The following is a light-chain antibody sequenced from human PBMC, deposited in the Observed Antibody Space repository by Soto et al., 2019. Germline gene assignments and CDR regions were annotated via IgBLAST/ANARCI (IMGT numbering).Light chain of an antibody. CDR1: QSVSTY. CDR3: QQYNNWPRVT. CDR2: GAS. J-gene: IGKJ4*01. V-gene: IGKV3-15*01. Sequence: EIVMTQSPATLSVSPGERATLSCRASQSVSTYLAWDQQKPGQAPRLLLFGASTRATGVPARFSGSGSGSACTLTISSLQSADFAVYSWQQYNNWPRVTFGGGTKVEIK.